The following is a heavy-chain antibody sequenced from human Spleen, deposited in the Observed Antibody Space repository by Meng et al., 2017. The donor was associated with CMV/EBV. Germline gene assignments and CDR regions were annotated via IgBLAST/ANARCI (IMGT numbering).Heavy chain of an antibody. V-gene: IGHV1-2*02. D-gene: IGHD3-22*01. Sequence: KASRYTYTGYYMHWVRQAPGQGLEWMGWINPNSGGTNYAQKFQDRVTMTRDTSISTAYMELSRLRSDDTAVYYCARDYYYDSSGYYYWGQGTLVTVSS. J-gene: IGHJ4*02. CDR1: RYTYTGYY. CDR3: ARDYYYDSSGYYY. CDR2: INPNSGGT.